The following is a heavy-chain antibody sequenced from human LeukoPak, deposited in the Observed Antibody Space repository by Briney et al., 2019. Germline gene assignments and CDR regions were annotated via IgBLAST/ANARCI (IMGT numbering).Heavy chain of an antibody. CDR2: ISSNGGST. CDR3: ARLGIAAADDY. D-gene: IGHD6-13*01. CDR1: GFTFSSYA. V-gene: IGHV3-64*01. J-gene: IGHJ4*02. Sequence: GGSLRLSCAASGFTFSSYAMRWVRQVPGKGLEYVSAISSNGGSTYYANSVKGRFTISRDNSKNTLYLQMGSLRAEDMGVYYCARLGIAAADDYWGQGTLVTVSS.